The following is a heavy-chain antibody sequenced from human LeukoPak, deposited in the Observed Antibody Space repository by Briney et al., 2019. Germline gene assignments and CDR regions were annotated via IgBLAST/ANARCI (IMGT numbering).Heavy chain of an antibody. V-gene: IGHV4-30-2*01. CDR2: IYHSGST. J-gene: IGHJ5*02. Sequence: SSETLSLTCAVSGGSISSGGYSWSWIRQPPGKGLEWIGYIYHSGSTYYNPSLKSRVTISVDRSKNQFSLKLSSVTAADTAVYYCARHFTTGTTRLNWFDPWGQGTLVTVSS. D-gene: IGHD1-1*01. CDR3: ARHFTTGTTRLNWFDP. CDR1: GGSISSGGYS.